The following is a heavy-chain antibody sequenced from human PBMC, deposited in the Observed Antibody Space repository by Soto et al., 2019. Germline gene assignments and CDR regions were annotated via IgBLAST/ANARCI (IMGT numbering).Heavy chain of an antibody. CDR3: ARERVCSGGSCYSSYYYYMDV. Sequence: SVKVSCKASGGTFSSYTISWVRQAPGQGLEWMGRIIPILGIANYAQKFQGRVTITADKSTSPAYMELSSLRSEDTAVYYCARERVCSGGSCYSSYYYYMDVWGKGTTVTVSS. V-gene: IGHV1-69*04. CDR1: GGTFSSYT. J-gene: IGHJ6*03. CDR2: IIPILGIA. D-gene: IGHD2-15*01.